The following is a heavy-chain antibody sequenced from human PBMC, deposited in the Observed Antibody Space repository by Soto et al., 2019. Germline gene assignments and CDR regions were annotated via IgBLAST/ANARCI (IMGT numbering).Heavy chain of an antibody. CDR1: GGSISSGGYY. V-gene: IGHV4-31*03. D-gene: IGHD2-2*02. CDR2: IYYSGST. J-gene: IGHJ5*02. Sequence: TSETLSLTCTVSGGSISSGGYYWSWIRQHPGKGLEWIGYIYYSGSTYYNPSLKSRVTISVDTSKNQFSLKLSSVTAADTAVYYCARATNGGFVVVPAAIPFWFDPWGQGTLVTVSS. CDR3: ARATNGGFVVVPAAIPFWFDP.